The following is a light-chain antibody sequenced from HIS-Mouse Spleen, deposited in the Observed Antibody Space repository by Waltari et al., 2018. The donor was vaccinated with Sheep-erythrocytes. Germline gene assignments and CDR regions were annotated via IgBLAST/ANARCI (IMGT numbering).Light chain of an antibody. CDR3: CSYAGSYNHV. CDR2: DVS. J-gene: IGLJ1*01. V-gene: IGLV2-11*01. CDR1: SSYVGGSTY. Sequence: QSALTQPRSVSGSPGQSVTISCTGTSSYVGGSTYVSWYQQHPGKAPKLMIYDVSKRPSGVPDRFSGSKSGNTASLTISGLQAEDEADYYCCSYAGSYNHVFATGTKVTVL.